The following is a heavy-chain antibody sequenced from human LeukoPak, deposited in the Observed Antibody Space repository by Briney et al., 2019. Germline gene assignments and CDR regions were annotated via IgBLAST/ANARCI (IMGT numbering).Heavy chain of an antibody. J-gene: IGHJ4*02. CDR3: ARRYSRGWYHSYFDY. Sequence: SETLSLTCTVSGGSISSSSYYWGWIRQPPGKGLEWIGSIYYSGSTYYNPSLKSRVTISVDTSKNQFSLKLSSVTAADTAVYYCARRYSRGWYHSYFDYWGQGTLVTVSS. D-gene: IGHD6-19*01. CDR2: IYYSGST. V-gene: IGHV4-39*01. CDR1: GGSISSSSYY.